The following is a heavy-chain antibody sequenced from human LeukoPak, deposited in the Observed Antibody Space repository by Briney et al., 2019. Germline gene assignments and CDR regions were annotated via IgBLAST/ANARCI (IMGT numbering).Heavy chain of an antibody. D-gene: IGHD3-10*01. CDR1: GFTFSSYG. CDR2: IWYDRSNK. V-gene: IGHV3-33*08. Sequence: GGSLRLSCAASGFTFSSYGMHWVRQAPGKGLEWVAVIWYDRSNKYYAASVKGRFTISRDNSKNTLYLQMNSLRAEDTAVYYCARDSGGNWFDPWGQGTLVTVSS. J-gene: IGHJ5*02. CDR3: ARDSGGNWFDP.